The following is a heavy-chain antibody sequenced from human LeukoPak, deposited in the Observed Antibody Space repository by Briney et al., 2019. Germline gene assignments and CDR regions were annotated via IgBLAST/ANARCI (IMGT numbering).Heavy chain of an antibody. CDR3: ARGDSSGYYHTY. Sequence: SETLSLTCTVSGGSISSSSYYWSWIRQPAGKGLEWIGRFYTSGITNYNPSLKSRVTMSVDTSKNQFSLKLSSVTAADTAVYYCARGDSSGYYHTYWGQGTLVTVSS. CDR1: GGSISSSSYY. D-gene: IGHD3-22*01. V-gene: IGHV4-61*02. J-gene: IGHJ4*02. CDR2: FYTSGIT.